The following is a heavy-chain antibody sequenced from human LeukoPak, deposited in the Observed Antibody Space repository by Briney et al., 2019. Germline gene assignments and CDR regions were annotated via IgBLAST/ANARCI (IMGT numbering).Heavy chain of an antibody. V-gene: IGHV1-18*01. CDR3: AREPPRSFYGSGTHYNGVRDYYYGMDV. CDR2: ISAYNGNT. J-gene: IGHJ6*02. CDR1: GYTFSSYG. Sequence: ASVKVSCKASGYTFSSYGISWVRQAPGQGLEWMGWISAYNGNTKYAQKLQGRVTIVTDTPTSTAYMELRSLRSDDTAVYYCAREPPRSFYGSGTHYNGVRDYYYGMDVWGQGTTVTVSS. D-gene: IGHD3-10*01.